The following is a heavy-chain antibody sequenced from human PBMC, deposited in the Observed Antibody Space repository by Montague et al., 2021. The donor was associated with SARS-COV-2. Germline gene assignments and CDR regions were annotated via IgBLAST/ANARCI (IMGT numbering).Heavy chain of an antibody. CDR1: GDSISDFY. Sequence: SETLSLTCTVSGDSISDFYWSWIRQPPGMGLEWIGYIFRSGATNYNPSLKSRVTISVDTSKNQFSLKLSSVTAADTAVYYCARADFWSGYLYFDCWGQGTLVTVSS. CDR2: IFRSGAT. J-gene: IGHJ4*02. CDR3: ARADFWSGYLYFDC. D-gene: IGHD3-3*01. V-gene: IGHV4-59*08.